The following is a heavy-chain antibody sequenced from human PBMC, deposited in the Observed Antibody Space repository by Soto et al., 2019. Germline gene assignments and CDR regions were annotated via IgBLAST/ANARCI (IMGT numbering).Heavy chain of an antibody. CDR1: GGSFSGYY. D-gene: IGHD4-17*01. Sequence: PSETLSLTCAVYGGSFSGYYWSWIRQPPGKGLEWIGEINHSGSTNYNPSLKSRVTISVDTSRNQFSLKLSSVTAADTAVYYCARGRRHAVTIDYWGQGTLVTVSS. CDR3: ARGRRHAVTIDY. V-gene: IGHV4-34*01. CDR2: INHSGST. J-gene: IGHJ4*02.